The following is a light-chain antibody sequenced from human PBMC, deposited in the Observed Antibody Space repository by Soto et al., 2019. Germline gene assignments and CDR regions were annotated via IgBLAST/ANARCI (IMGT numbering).Light chain of an antibody. J-gene: IGLJ2*01. CDR2: DVS. CDR3: RSYTSSSTPV. CDR1: SSDVGGYNY. Sequence: QSALTQPASVSGSPGQSITISCTGTSSDVGGYNYVSWYQQHPGKAPKLMIYDVSNRPSGVSNRFSGSKSGNTASLTISGLPAEDEADYYCRSYTSSSTPVLGGGTKVTVL. V-gene: IGLV2-14*01.